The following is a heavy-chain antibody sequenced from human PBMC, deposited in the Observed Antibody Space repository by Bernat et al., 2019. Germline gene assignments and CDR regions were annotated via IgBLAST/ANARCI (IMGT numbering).Heavy chain of an antibody. CDR3: AKGFLKQLGDY. J-gene: IGHJ4*02. CDR1: GFTFRTYA. D-gene: IGHD1-1*01. Sequence: EVQLVESGGGLVQPGGSLRLSCAASGFTFRTYAMSWVRQAPGKGLEWVSSISGSGDSTYYADSVKGRFTISRDNSKNTLYLQMNSLRAEDTAVYYCAKGFLKQLGDYWGQGTLVTVSS. CDR2: ISGSGDST. V-gene: IGHV3-23*04.